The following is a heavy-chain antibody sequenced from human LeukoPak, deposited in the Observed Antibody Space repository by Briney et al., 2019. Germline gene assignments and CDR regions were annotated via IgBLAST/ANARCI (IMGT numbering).Heavy chain of an antibody. Sequence: PSETLSLTCTVSGGSISSGGYYWSWIRQHPGKGLEWFGYISYSGSTYYNPSLKSRVTISVDTSKNQFSLKLSSVTAADTAVYYCARTVATHYYCYYMDVWGKGTTVTVSS. D-gene: IGHD4-17*01. CDR2: ISYSGST. CDR3: ARTVATHYYCYYMDV. V-gene: IGHV4-31*03. CDR1: GGSISSGGYY. J-gene: IGHJ6*03.